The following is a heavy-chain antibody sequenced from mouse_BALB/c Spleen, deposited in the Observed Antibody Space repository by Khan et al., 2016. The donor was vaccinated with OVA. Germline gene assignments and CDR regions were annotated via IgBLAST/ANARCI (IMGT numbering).Heavy chain of an antibody. CDR2: IDPSTGYT. V-gene: IGHV1-7*01. CDR1: GYTFTTYW. CDR3: ARRGLYGIFAY. D-gene: IGHD2-1*01. J-gene: IGHJ3*01. Sequence: QVQLKQSGAELAKPGASVKMSCKASGYTFTTYWMHWVKQRPGQGLEWIGYIDPSTGYTEYNQKFKDKATLTTDKSSSTAYMQLSSLTSEDSAVXYCARRGLYGIFAYWAKGLWSLSLQ.